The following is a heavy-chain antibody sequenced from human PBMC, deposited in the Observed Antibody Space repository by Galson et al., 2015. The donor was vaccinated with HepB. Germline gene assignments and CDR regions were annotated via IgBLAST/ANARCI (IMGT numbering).Heavy chain of an antibody. J-gene: IGHJ3*02. V-gene: IGHV3-7*03. CDR1: GFTLSSYW. D-gene: IGHD2-21*01. CDR3: ATQCDGNCYHAFHI. Sequence: SLRLSCAASGFTLSSYWMSWVRQAPGKGLEWVANIKHDGGEKYHVDSVKGRFTISRDNAKNSLYLQMNSLRAEDTAVYYCATQCDGNCYHAFHIWGQGTMVTVSS. CDR2: IKHDGGEK.